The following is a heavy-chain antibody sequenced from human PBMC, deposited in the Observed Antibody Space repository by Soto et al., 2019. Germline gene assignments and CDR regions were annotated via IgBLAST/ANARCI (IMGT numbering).Heavy chain of an antibody. CDR2: IHYTWCT. CDR3: ARDLTISSTDGPLDP. CDR1: GGSMRRYD. Sequence: PSETLSLTSTVSGGSMRRYDWTWIRQPPGKGLGWIGNIHYTWCTNYNPSLKSRVTILLGTSTSQFSLKVSSVTAADTAVYYCARDLTISSTDGPLDPWGHGTLVNVSS. D-gene: IGHD1-1*01. J-gene: IGHJ5*02. V-gene: IGHV4-59*01.